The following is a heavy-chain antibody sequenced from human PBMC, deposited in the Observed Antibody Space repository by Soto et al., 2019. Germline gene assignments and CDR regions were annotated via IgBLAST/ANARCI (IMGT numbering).Heavy chain of an antibody. CDR2: IYYSGST. CDR3: ARVPIVATIQAYYYYGMDV. Sequence: QVQLQESGPGLVKPSQTLSLTCTVSGGSISSGDYYWSWIRQPPGKGLEGIGYIYYSGSTYYNPSLKSRVTISVDTAKNQFSLKLSSVTAADTAVYYCARVPIVATIQAYYYYGMDVCGQGTTVTVSS. J-gene: IGHJ6*02. CDR1: GGSISSGDYY. D-gene: IGHD5-12*01. V-gene: IGHV4-30-4*01.